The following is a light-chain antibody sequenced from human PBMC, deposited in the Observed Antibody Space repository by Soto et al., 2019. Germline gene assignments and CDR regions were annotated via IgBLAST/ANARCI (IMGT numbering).Light chain of an antibody. CDR3: QHYVTWPLT. Sequence: EIVMTQSPATLSVSPGERATLSCRASQSVSSNLAWFQQKPGQAPRLLIYGASTRATGFPARFGGSGSGTEFTLTISSLQSEDFAVYYCQHYVTWPLTFGGGTKVESK. V-gene: IGKV3-15*01. J-gene: IGKJ4*01. CDR2: GAS. CDR1: QSVSSN.